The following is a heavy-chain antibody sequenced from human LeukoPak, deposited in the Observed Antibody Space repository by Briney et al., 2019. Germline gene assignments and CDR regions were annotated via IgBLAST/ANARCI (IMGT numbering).Heavy chain of an antibody. Sequence: SETLSLTCTVSGGSISSYYWGWIRQPAGKGLEWIGRIYTSGSTNYNPSLKSRVTMSVDTSKNQFSLKLSSVTAADTAVCYCARVGVVPAATQHYYYYYMDVWGKGTTVTVSS. D-gene: IGHD2-2*01. CDR2: IYTSGST. CDR3: ARVGVVPAATQHYYYYYMDV. V-gene: IGHV4-4*07. CDR1: GGSISSYY. J-gene: IGHJ6*03.